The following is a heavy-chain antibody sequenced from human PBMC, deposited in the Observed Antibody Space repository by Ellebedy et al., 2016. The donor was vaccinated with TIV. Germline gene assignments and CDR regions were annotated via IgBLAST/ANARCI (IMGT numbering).Heavy chain of an antibody. CDR1: GYTFTSYG. Sequence: ASVKVSCXASGYTFTSYGISWVRQAPGQGLEWMGWISAYNGNTNYAQKLQGRVTMTTDTSTSTAYMELRSLRSDDTAVYYCARDRPYCGGDCYLDDDAFDIWGQGTMVTVSS. J-gene: IGHJ3*02. CDR2: ISAYNGNT. V-gene: IGHV1-18*04. CDR3: ARDRPYCGGDCYLDDDAFDI. D-gene: IGHD2-21*02.